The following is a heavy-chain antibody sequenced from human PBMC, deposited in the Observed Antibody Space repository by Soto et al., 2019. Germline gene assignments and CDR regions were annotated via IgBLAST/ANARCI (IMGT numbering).Heavy chain of an antibody. CDR1: GFTFSSYG. Sequence: GGSLRLSCAASGFTFSSYGMHWVRQAPGKGREWGAVIWYDGSNKYYADSVKGRFTISRDNSKNTLYLQMNSLRAEDTAVYYCARDLTYYDVWSGYSPEAYGMDVWGQGTTVTVSS. J-gene: IGHJ6*02. CDR2: IWYDGSNK. CDR3: ARDLTYYDVWSGYSPEAYGMDV. D-gene: IGHD3-3*01. V-gene: IGHV3-33*01.